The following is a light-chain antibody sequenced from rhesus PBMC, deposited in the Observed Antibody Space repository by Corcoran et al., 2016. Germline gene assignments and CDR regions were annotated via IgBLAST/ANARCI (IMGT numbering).Light chain of an antibody. CDR3: LQSKNSPLYS. J-gene: IGKJ2*01. Sequence: DIVLTQSPASLAVSPGQRATSTCRASESVSFFGINLIHWYQQKPGQPPKLLIYHASNKNTGVPARFSGSESGTDFTLTIYPVDADVAADYYCLQSKNSPLYSFGQGTKVEIK. V-gene: IGKV7-13*01. CDR2: HAS. CDR1: ESVSFFGINL.